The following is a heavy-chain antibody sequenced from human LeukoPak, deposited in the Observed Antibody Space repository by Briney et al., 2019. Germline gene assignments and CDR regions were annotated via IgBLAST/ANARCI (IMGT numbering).Heavy chain of an antibody. CDR3: ARDTDTAMVTIGY. CDR1: GFTFSSYA. J-gene: IGHJ4*02. CDR2: ISYDGSNK. V-gene: IGHV3-30-3*01. D-gene: IGHD5-18*01. Sequence: PGGSLRLSCAASGFTFSSYAMHWVRQAPGKGLEWVAVISYDGSNKYYADSVKGRFTISRDNSKNTLYLQMNSLRAEDTAVYYCARDTDTAMVTIGYWGQGTLVTVSS.